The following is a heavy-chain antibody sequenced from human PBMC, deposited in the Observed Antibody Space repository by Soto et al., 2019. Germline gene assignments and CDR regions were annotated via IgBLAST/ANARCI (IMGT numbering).Heavy chain of an antibody. D-gene: IGHD3-22*01. Sequence: GASVKVSCKASGGTFSSYAISWVRQAPGQGLEWMGGIIPIFGTANYAQKFQGRVTITADESTSTAYMELSSLRSEDTAVYYCARDGYYYDSSGYLAPYDYWGQGTLVTVSS. J-gene: IGHJ4*02. CDR2: IIPIFGTA. CDR3: ARDGYYYDSSGYLAPYDY. V-gene: IGHV1-69*13. CDR1: GGTFSSYA.